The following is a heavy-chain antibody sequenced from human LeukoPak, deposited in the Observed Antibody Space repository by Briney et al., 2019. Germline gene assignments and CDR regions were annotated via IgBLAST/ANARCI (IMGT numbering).Heavy chain of an antibody. CDR3: ARDFYYDSRGYYDC. D-gene: IGHD3-22*01. CDR2: IWYDGSNK. CDR1: GFTFSSYG. Sequence: GGSLRLSCAASGFTFSSYGMHWVRQAPGKGLEWVAVIWYDGSNKYYADSVKGRFTISRDNSKNTLYLQMNSLRAEDTAVYYCARDFYYDSRGYYDCWGQGTLVTVSS. V-gene: IGHV3-33*01. J-gene: IGHJ4*02.